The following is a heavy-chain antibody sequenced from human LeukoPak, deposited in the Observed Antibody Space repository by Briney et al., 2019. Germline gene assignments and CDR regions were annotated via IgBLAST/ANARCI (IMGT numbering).Heavy chain of an antibody. V-gene: IGHV3-23*01. Sequence: GGSLRLSCAASGFTFSIYAMSWVRQSPGKGLEWVSSITAGGTSTYYEDSVKGRFTISRDNSKSTLYLQMNSLSAEDTALYYCAKIYGDYYHAFPLWGQGTMVTVSS. CDR3: AKIYGDYYHAFPL. CDR1: GFTFSIYA. J-gene: IGHJ3*01. D-gene: IGHD4-17*01. CDR2: ITAGGTST.